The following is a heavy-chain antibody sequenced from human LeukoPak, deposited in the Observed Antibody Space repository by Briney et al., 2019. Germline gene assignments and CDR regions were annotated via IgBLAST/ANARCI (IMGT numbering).Heavy chain of an antibody. V-gene: IGHV4-30-2*01. Sequence: SQTLSLTCTVSGGSISSGGYYWSWIRQPPGKGLEWIGYIYHSGSTYYNPPLKSRVTISVDRSKNQFSLKLSSVTAADTAVYYCARGRGGSCHDYWGQGTLVTVSS. D-gene: IGHD2-15*01. CDR3: ARGRGGSCHDY. CDR2: IYHSGST. CDR1: GGSISSGGYY. J-gene: IGHJ4*02.